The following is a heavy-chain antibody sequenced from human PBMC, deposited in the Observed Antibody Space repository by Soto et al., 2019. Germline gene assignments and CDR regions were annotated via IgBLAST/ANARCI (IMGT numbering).Heavy chain of an antibody. CDR2: LYSSGTT. D-gene: IGHD5-18*01. Sequence: EVQLVETGGGLIQPGGSLRLSCTVSGFSVTNSYINWVRQAPGKGLEWVSILYSSGTTYYADSVRGRFTGSRDDSKNTLCLHMNSLRADDTAVYYCARDWSKFSYNYPYYYAMDAWGQGTTVTVSS. J-gene: IGHJ6*02. CDR3: ARDWSKFSYNYPYYYAMDA. CDR1: GFSVTNSY. V-gene: IGHV3-53*02.